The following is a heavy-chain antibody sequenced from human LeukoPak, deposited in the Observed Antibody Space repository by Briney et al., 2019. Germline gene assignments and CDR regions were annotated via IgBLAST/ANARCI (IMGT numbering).Heavy chain of an antibody. V-gene: IGHV3-30*18. J-gene: IGHJ4*02. D-gene: IGHD3-10*01. CDR1: GFTFSSYG. CDR2: ISYDRSNI. Sequence: PGGSLRLSCAASGFTFSSYGMHRVRQAPGKGLEWVAVISYDRSNIYYGDSVKGRFTISRDNSKNTLNLQMNSLRVEDTAVYYCAKDLSGRKGSFDHWGQGTLVTVSS. CDR3: AKDLSGRKGSFDH.